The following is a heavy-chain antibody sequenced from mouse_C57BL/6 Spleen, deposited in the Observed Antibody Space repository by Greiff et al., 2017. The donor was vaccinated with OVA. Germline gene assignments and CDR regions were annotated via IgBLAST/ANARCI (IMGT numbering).Heavy chain of an antibody. Sequence: EVQGVESGGGLVKPGGSLKLSCAASGFTFSDYGMHWVRQAPEKGLEWVAYISSGSSTIYYADTAKGRFTISRDNAKNTLFLQMTSLRSEDTAMYYCARRSYYYAMDYWGQGTSVTVSS. CDR3: ARRSYYYAMDY. CDR1: GFTFSDYG. CDR2: ISSGSSTI. J-gene: IGHJ4*01. V-gene: IGHV5-17*01.